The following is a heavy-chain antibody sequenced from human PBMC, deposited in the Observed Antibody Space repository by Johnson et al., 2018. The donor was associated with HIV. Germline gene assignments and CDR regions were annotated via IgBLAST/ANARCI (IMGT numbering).Heavy chain of an antibody. CDR2: ISNSAITL. Sequence: VQLVESGGGLVQPGGSLRLSCAASGFTFSSYWMSWIRQAPGKGLEWLSYISNSAITLYYADSVKGRFTIPRDNAKNSLYLQMNSLRAADTAVYYCARAGSYYDSSGYPKDAFDIWGRGTIVTISS. V-gene: IGHV3-48*04. CDR3: ARAGSYYDSSGYPKDAFDI. J-gene: IGHJ3*02. CDR1: GFTFSSYW. D-gene: IGHD3-22*01.